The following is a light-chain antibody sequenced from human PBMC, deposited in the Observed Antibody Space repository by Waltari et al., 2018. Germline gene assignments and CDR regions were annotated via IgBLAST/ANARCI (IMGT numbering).Light chain of an antibody. V-gene: IGLV2-14*01. CDR3: SSYTSSISLA. CDR2: EVS. J-gene: IGLJ2*01. Sequence: QSALTQPASVSGSPGQSITISCTGTSSDVGGYNYVSWYQQHPGRAPKLLIYEVSNRPSGFSNRFSGSKSGNTASLTISGLQAEDEADYYCSSYTSSISLAFGGGTKLTVL. CDR1: SSDVGGYNY.